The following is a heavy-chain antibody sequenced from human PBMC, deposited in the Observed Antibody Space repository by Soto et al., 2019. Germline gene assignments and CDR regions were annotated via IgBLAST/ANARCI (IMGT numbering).Heavy chain of an antibody. D-gene: IGHD3-10*01. Sequence: QVQLVQSGAELKKPGASVKVSCKASGYTFSNYDMNWVRQATGQGPEWIGWVKPNNGDTGYAQKFQGRVTLTRDISTTTAYMEMTSLRSEDTAIYYCAKVARKGSAIDFDYWGQGTLITVSS. CDR1: GYTFSNYD. CDR2: VKPNNGDT. J-gene: IGHJ4*02. V-gene: IGHV1-8*01. CDR3: AKVARKGSAIDFDY.